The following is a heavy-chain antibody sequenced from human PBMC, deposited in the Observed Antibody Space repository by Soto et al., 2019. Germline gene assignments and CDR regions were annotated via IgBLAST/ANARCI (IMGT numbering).Heavy chain of an antibody. CDR2: IKQDGSDK. D-gene: IGHD3-16*02. Sequence: LRLSCAASGFTFSDYWMSWVRQAPVKGLEWVANIKQDGSDKYYADSVNGRFTISRDNAKNSLHLQMNSLRDEDSAVYYCARDGVITFGGVIVLDYWGQGTLVTVSS. J-gene: IGHJ4*02. CDR1: GFTFSDYW. V-gene: IGHV3-7*01. CDR3: ARDGVITFGGVIVLDY.